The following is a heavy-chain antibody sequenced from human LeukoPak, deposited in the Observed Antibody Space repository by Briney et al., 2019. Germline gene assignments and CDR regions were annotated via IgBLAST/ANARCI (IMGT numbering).Heavy chain of an antibody. Sequence: PSETLSLTCAVYGGSFSGYYWSWIRQPPGKGLEWIGEINHSGSTNYNPSLKSRVTISVDTSKNQFSLKLSSVTAADTAVYYCASQPPPNCSSTGCPQGWFDPWGQGTLVTVSS. J-gene: IGHJ5*02. CDR3: ASQPPPNCSSTGCPQGWFDP. V-gene: IGHV4-34*01. D-gene: IGHD2-2*01. CDR1: GGSFSGYY. CDR2: INHSGST.